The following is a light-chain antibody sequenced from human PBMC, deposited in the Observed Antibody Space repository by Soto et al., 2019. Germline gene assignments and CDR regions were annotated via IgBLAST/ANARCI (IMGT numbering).Light chain of an antibody. Sequence: IQLTQSPSSLSASVGDRVTITCRASQGISSSLAWYQQQPGKAPKLLIYAASTLQSGVPSRFSGSGSGTDFTLTISSLQPEVFATYYCQQLKSFPLSFGGGTTVEIK. J-gene: IGKJ4*01. V-gene: IGKV1-9*01. CDR1: QGISSS. CDR2: AAS. CDR3: QQLKSFPLS.